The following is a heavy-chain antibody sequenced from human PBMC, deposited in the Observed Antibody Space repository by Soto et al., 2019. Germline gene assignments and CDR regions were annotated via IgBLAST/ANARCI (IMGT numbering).Heavy chain of an antibody. CDR1: GYTFTGYY. CDR2: INPNSGGT. J-gene: IGHJ6*02. V-gene: IGHV1-2*04. Sequence: GASVKVSCKASGYTFTGYYMHWVRQAPGQGLEWMGWINPNSGGTNYAQKFQGWVTMTRDTSISTAYMELNRLRSDDTAVYYCERVFSRGYYYYGMDVWGQGTTVTVSS. D-gene: IGHD3-10*01. CDR3: ERVFSRGYYYYGMDV.